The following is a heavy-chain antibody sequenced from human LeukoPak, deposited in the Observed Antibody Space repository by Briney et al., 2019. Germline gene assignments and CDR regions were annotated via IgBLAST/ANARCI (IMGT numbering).Heavy chain of an antibody. J-gene: IGHJ5*02. D-gene: IGHD2/OR15-2a*01. CDR2: IYYSGST. CDR3: ARRALLGWFDL. Sequence: SETLSLTCTVSGGSISSYYWSWIRQPPGKGLEWIGYIYYSGSTNYNPSLKSRVTISVDTSKNQFSLKLSSVTAADTAVYYCARRALLGWFDLWGQGTLVTVSS. CDR1: GGSISSYY. V-gene: IGHV4-59*08.